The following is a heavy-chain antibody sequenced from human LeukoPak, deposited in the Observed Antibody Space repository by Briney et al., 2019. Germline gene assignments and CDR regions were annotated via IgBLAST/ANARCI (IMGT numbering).Heavy chain of an antibody. CDR3: ARDSPNAMATIGYFDY. Sequence: GGSLRLSCAASGFTFSSYAMHWVRQAPGKGLEWVAVISYDGSNKYYADSVKGRFTISRDNSKNTLYLQMNSLRAEDTAVYYCARDSPNAMATIGYFDYWGQGTLVTVSS. V-gene: IGHV3-30-3*01. CDR2: ISYDGSNK. J-gene: IGHJ4*02. D-gene: IGHD5-24*01. CDR1: GFTFSSYA.